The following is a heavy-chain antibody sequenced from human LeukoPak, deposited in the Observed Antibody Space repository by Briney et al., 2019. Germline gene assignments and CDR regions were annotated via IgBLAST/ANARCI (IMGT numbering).Heavy chain of an antibody. CDR2: MNPNSGNT. J-gene: IGHJ6*02. CDR1: GYTFTSYD. V-gene: IGHV1-8*03. CDR3: ATDSAGCSGGSCYSGRRPCYYYGMDV. Sequence: ASVKVSCKASGYTFTSYDINWVRQATGQGLEWMGWMNPNSGNTGYAQKFQGRVTITRNTSISTAYMELSSLRSEDTAVYYCATDSAGCSGGSCYSGRRPCYYYGMDVWGQGTTVTVSS. D-gene: IGHD2-15*01.